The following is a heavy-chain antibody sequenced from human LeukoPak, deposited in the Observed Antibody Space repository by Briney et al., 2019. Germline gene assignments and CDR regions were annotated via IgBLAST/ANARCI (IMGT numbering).Heavy chain of an antibody. J-gene: IGHJ4*02. D-gene: IGHD4-11*01. CDR3: ARSNQADDY. CDR1: GFTFSNYW. V-gene: IGHV3-74*01. Sequence: GGSLRLSCAASGFTFSNYWMHWVRQVQGKVLVWVSRINPGGSSTTYADSVKGRFTISRDNAKNTLYLQMNSLRAEDTAVYYCARSNQADDYWGQGTLVTVSS. CDR2: INPGGSST.